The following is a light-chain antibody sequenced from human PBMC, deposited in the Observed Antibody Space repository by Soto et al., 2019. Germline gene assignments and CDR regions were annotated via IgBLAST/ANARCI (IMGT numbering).Light chain of an antibody. CDR3: QQFNIWPRT. V-gene: IGKV3-15*01. J-gene: IGKJ1*01. CDR1: HDVGSN. Sequence: VLTQSPGPLSVSTGERVTLSCRASHDVGSNLAWYQQKPGQAPRLLIYGASTRATGIPARFSGSGSGTEFTLTISSLQSEDFALYYCQQFNIWPRTFGQGTKVDIK. CDR2: GAS.